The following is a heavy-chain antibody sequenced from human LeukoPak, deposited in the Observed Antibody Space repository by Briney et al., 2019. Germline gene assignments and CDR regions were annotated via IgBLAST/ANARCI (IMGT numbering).Heavy chain of an antibody. CDR3: AKVKVAGKMYNWFDP. V-gene: IGHV3-30*18. CDR2: ISYDGSNK. CDR1: GVTLSSYG. Sequence: GGSLRLSCAASGVTLSSYGMHWVRQAPGKGLEWVPVISYDGSNKYYADSVKGRFTISRDNSKNTLYLQMNSLRVEDTAVYYCAKVKVAGKMYNWFDPWGQGTLVTVSS. J-gene: IGHJ5*02. D-gene: IGHD6-19*01.